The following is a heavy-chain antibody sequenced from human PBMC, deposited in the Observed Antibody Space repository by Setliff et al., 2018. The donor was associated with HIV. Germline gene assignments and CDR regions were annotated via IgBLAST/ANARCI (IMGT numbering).Heavy chain of an antibody. CDR1: GGSISSGDYY. D-gene: IGHD3-22*01. CDR3: ARTRYYYDSSSYYFQYYYYMDV. J-gene: IGHJ6*03. CDR2: MYYNGST. V-gene: IGHV4-31*03. Sequence: SETLSLTCTVSGGSISSGDYYWSWIRQLPGKGLEWIGYMYYNGSTYSNPSLKSRVTVSQDTSKNQFSLKLSSVTAADTAVYYCARTRYYYDSSSYYFQYYYYMDVWGKGTTVTVSS.